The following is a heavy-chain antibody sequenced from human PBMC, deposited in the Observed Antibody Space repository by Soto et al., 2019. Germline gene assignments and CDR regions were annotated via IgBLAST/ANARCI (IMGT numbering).Heavy chain of an antibody. V-gene: IGHV3-23*01. J-gene: IGHJ4*02. CDR1: VFTFSSHA. Sequence: PGGSLRLSCAASVFTFSSHAMSWVRQAPGKGLEWVSAISGSGGSTYYADSVKGRFTISRDNSKNTLYLQMNSLRAEDTAVYYCAKGVVAAEGYYFDYWGQGTLVTVSS. CDR3: AKGVVAAEGYYFDY. D-gene: IGHD2-15*01. CDR2: ISGSGGST.